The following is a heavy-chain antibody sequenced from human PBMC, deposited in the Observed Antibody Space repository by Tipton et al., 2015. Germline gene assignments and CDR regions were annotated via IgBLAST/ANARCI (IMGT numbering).Heavy chain of an antibody. J-gene: IGHJ4*02. D-gene: IGHD6-19*01. CDR1: GFPFGSYA. Sequence: SLRLSCAASGFPFGSYAMHWVRQAPGKGLEWVSGISWNSDSIGYADSVKGRFTISRDNAKNSLYLQMNSLRAEDTALYYCAKDIGSSGWYYFDYWGQGTLVTVSS. CDR3: AKDIGSSGWYYFDY. V-gene: IGHV3-9*01. CDR2: ISWNSDSI.